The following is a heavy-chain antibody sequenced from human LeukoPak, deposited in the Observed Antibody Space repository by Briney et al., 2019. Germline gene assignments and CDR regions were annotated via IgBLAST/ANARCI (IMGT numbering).Heavy chain of an antibody. V-gene: IGHV4-34*01. J-gene: IGHJ5*02. CDR2: INHSGST. D-gene: IGHD2-2*01. CDR3: ARGRPLGYCSSTSCYSWFDP. CDR1: GGSFSGYY. Sequence: SETLSLTCAVYGGSFSGYYWSWIRQPPGKGLEWIGEINHSGSTNYNPSLKSRVTISVDTSKNQFSLKLSSATAADTAVYYCARGRPLGYCSSTSCYSWFDPWGQGTLVTVSS.